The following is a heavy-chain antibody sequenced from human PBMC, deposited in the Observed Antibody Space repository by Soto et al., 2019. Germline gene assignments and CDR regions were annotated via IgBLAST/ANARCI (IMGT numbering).Heavy chain of an antibody. V-gene: IGHV3-23*01. D-gene: IGHD2-2*01. CDR2: ISGTDGST. Sequence: GGSLRLSCAASGFTFRTYDMSWVRQAPGKGLEWVSGISGTDGSTSYIDSVKGRFTISRDDSGNTLYLQMNSLRADDTAVYYCAKSACSTASCSYFDYWGQGTLVTASS. J-gene: IGHJ4*02. CDR3: AKSACSTASCSYFDY. CDR1: GFTFRTYD.